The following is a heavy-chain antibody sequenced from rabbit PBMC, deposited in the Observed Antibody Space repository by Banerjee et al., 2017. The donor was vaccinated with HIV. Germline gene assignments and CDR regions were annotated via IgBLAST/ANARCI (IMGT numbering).Heavy chain of an antibody. CDR3: ARDLAGAIGWNFNL. CDR1: GFSFSSKYV. J-gene: IGHJ4*01. Sequence: QEQLEESGGDLVKPGRSLTLTCTASGFSFSSKYVMCWVRQAPGKGLEWIACINTSSGNTVYASWAKGRFTISKTSSTTVTLQMTSLTAADTATYFCARDLAGAIGWNFNLWGPGTLVTVS. V-gene: IGHV1S45*01. CDR2: INTSSGNT. D-gene: IGHD4-1*01.